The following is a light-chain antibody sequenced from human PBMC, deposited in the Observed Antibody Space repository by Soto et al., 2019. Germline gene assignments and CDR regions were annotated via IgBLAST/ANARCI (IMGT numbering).Light chain of an antibody. J-gene: IGKJ3*01. Sequence: DIVMTQSPDSLAVPLGERATIYCKSGQSVLHSSNNKDYLAWYQQKPGQSPKLLIYWASTRESGVPDRFSGSGSATEFTLTISSLQAEDVAVYYCQQYYSTPFTFGPGTKVDIK. CDR2: WAS. CDR1: QSVLHSSNNKDY. CDR3: QQYYSTPFT. V-gene: IGKV4-1*01.